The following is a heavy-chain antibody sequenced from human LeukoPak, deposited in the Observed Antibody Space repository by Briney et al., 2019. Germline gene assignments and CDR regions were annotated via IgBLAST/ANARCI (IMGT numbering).Heavy chain of an antibody. CDR1: GFIFGDYG. CDR3: TRAGGYDNYLDY. V-gene: IGHV3-49*04. D-gene: IGHD5-12*01. Sequence: GGSLRLSCTISGFIFGDYGFNWVRQAPGKGLEWVGFIRRKAHDWTPQYAASVQGRFTTSRDDSKSVAYLQMNTLKTEDTGIYYCTRAGGYDNYLDYWGQGTLVTVSS. J-gene: IGHJ4*02. CDR2: IRRKAHDWTP.